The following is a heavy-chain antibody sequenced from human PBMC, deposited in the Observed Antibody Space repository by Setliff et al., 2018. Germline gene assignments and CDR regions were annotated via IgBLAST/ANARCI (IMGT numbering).Heavy chain of an antibody. CDR1: GFSFSRHW. CDR2: IKQDGSTK. V-gene: IGHV3-7*01. D-gene: IGHD3-22*01. CDR3: VRDDADNYDAFDN. Sequence: LRLSCVVSGFSFSRHWMSWVRQAPGKGLEWVADIKQDGSTKYYLDSVKGRFTISRDNAKRSLYLQMNGLRADDTGVYYCVRDDADNYDAFDNWGQGTLVTVS. J-gene: IGHJ3*02.